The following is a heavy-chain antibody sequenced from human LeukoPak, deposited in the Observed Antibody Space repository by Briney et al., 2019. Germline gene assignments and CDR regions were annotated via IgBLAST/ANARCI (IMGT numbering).Heavy chain of an antibody. CDR1: GFTFDDYT. D-gene: IGHD3-16*02. CDR2: INWNGGST. V-gene: IGHV3-20*04. J-gene: IGHJ4*02. CDR3: ARDWFTRLGELSPDRAFDY. Sequence: GGSLRLSCAASGFTFDDYTMSWVRQAPGKGLGWVSGINWNGGSTGYVDSVKGRFTISRDNAKNSLYLQMNSLRAEDTALYYCARDWFTRLGELSPDRAFDYWGQGTLVTVSS.